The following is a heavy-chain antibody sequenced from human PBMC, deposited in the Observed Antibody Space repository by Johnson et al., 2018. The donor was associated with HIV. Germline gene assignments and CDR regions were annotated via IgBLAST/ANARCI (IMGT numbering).Heavy chain of an antibody. Sequence: QVQLVESGGGVVQPGRSLRLSCAASGFTSTNCARHWVRQAPGKGLEWVASISYDGSYKYYADSVKGRFTISRDDSKNTLYLQMNSLRAEDTAVYYCARDWGGYDAFDVGGQGTMVTVSS. V-gene: IGHV3-30*04. J-gene: IGHJ3*01. CDR1: GFTSTNCA. CDR2: ISYDGSYK. CDR3: ARDWGGYDAFDV. D-gene: IGHD3-16*01.